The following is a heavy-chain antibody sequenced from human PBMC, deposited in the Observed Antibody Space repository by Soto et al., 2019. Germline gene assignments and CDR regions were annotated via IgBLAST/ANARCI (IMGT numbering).Heavy chain of an antibody. CDR2: INPRTGST. CDR3: ARDGGLLTASWHYDL. J-gene: IGHJ2*01. Sequence: QVQLVQSGADVKKPGTSVKVSCKAAGYSFTNYCMYWVRQAPGQGLEWMGMINPRTGSTRYAQKYHDRVTLTRDTSTTTVYMELSTLISDDTAVYYCARDGGLLTASWHYDLWGPGTLVTVSS. D-gene: IGHD2-15*01. CDR1: GYSFTNYC. V-gene: IGHV1-46*01.